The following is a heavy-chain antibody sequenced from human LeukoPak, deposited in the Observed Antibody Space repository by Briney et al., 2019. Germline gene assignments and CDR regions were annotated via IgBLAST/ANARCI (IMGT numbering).Heavy chain of an antibody. CDR1: GYTFTSYG. D-gene: IGHD1-26*01. CDR2: ISAYNGNT. Sequence: ASVKVSCKASGYTFTSYGISWVRPAPGQGLEWMGWISAYNGNTNYAQKLQGRVTMTTDTSTSTAYMELRSLRSDDTAVYYCARFSGSHGNYYYGMDVWGQGTTVTVSS. CDR3: ARFSGSHGNYYYGMDV. V-gene: IGHV1-18*01. J-gene: IGHJ6*02.